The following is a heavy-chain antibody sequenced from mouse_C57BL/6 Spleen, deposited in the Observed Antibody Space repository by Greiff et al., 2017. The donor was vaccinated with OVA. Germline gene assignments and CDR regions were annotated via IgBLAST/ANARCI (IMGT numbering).Heavy chain of an antibody. CDR3: ASPLYYGSDYFDY. J-gene: IGHJ2*01. Sequence: QVQLQQPGAELVKPGASVKLSCKASGYTFTSYWMHWVKQRPGQGLEWIGMIHPNSGSTNYNEKFKSKATLTVDKSSSTAYMQLSSLTSEYSAVYYCASPLYYGSDYFDYWGQGTTLTVSS. CDR2: IHPNSGST. D-gene: IGHD1-1*01. V-gene: IGHV1-64*01. CDR1: GYTFTSYW.